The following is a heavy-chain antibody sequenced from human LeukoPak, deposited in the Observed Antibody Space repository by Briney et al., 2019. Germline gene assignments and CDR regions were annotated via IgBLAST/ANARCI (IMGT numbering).Heavy chain of an antibody. Sequence: GGSLRLSCAASGFTFSSYSMNWVRQAPGKGLEWVSYISSSSSTIYYADSVKGRFTISRDNAKNSLYLQMNSLRAEDTAVYYCARDRIAARRGLGAFDIWGQGTVVTVSS. V-gene: IGHV3-48*01. CDR3: ARDRIAARRGLGAFDI. CDR1: GFTFSSYS. J-gene: IGHJ3*02. CDR2: ISSSSSTI. D-gene: IGHD6-6*01.